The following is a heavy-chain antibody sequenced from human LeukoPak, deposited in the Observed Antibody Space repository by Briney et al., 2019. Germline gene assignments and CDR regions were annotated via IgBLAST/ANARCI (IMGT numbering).Heavy chain of an antibody. Sequence: PSETLSLTCTVSGGSIRSSTYYWGWIRQPPGKGLEWIGNIYYSGSTYYNPSLKSRVTISVDTSKNQFSLKLSSVTAADTAVYYCARDRGDYLPSYYYYGMDVWGQGTTVTVSS. V-gene: IGHV4-39*07. CDR3: ARDRGDYLPSYYYYGMDV. CDR1: GGSIRSSTYY. CDR2: IYYSGST. J-gene: IGHJ6*02. D-gene: IGHD3-10*01.